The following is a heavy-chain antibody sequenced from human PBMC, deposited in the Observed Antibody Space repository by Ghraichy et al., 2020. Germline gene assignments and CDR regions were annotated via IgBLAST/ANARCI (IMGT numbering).Heavy chain of an antibody. CDR3: ARGPLSWGGAY. CDR2: IKEDGSEQ. CDR1: GFIFTNYW. V-gene: IGHV3-7*03. D-gene: IGHD2-21*01. J-gene: IGHJ4*02. Sequence: GGSLRLSCAASGFIFTNYWMSWVRQAPGKGLEWVADIKEDGSEQSYVGSVKGRFTISRDNAKNSLFLQMNSLRAEDTAVYYCARGPLSWGGAYWGQGTLVTVSS.